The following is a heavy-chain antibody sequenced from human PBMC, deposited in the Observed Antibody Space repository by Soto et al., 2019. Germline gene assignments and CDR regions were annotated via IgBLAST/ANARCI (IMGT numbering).Heavy chain of an antibody. CDR3: AKDLDPAGANYYFDY. V-gene: IGHV3-30*18. J-gene: IGHJ4*02. Sequence: PGGSLRLSCAASGFTFSNYGMHWVRQAPGKGLEWVTVISYDGRDKKHADSVKGRFTISRDNSKNTLYLQMNSLRAEDTAVYYCAKDLDPAGANYYFDYWGQGTLVTVPQ. CDR1: GFTFSNYG. CDR2: ISYDGRDK.